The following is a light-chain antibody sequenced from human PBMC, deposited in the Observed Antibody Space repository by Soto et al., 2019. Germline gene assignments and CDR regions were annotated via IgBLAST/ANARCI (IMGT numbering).Light chain of an antibody. V-gene: IGKV1-17*01. CDR1: QGIKSN. J-gene: IGKJ1*01. CDR3: LQYSSFPWT. Sequence: DIQMTQSPSSLSASVGDRVTITCRASQGIKSNFGWYQQRPEKAPKRLIYDASSLQSGVPSRFSGSGSGAEFTLTISSLQPEDFAIYYCLQYSSFPWTFGQGTKVEI. CDR2: DAS.